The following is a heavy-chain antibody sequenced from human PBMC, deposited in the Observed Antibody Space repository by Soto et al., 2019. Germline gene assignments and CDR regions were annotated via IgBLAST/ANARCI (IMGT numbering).Heavy chain of an antibody. CDR1: GGSVSSSIYY. Sequence: SETLSLTCTVSGGSVSSSIYYWGWIRQPPRKGLEWIGSIYYSGSTYYNPSLKSRVTISLDTSKNQFSLRLNSVTAADAALYYCAAGDYSASGTYYNGWFDSWGQGTLVTVSS. D-gene: IGHD3-10*01. V-gene: IGHV4-39*01. CDR2: IYYSGST. CDR3: AAGDYSASGTYYNGWFDS. J-gene: IGHJ5*01.